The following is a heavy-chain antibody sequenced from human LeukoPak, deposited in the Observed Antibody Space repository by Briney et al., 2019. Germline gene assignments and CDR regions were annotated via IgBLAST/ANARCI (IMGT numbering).Heavy chain of an antibody. D-gene: IGHD3-16*02. Sequence: ASVKVSCKASGYTFTSYGISWVRQAPGQGLEWMGWISAYNGNTNYAQKLQGRVTMTTDTSTSTAYMELRSLRSDDTAVYYCTRETLQGVIVHFDYWGQGTLVTVSS. CDR1: GYTFTSYG. V-gene: IGHV1-18*01. CDR2: ISAYNGNT. CDR3: TRETLQGVIVHFDY. J-gene: IGHJ4*02.